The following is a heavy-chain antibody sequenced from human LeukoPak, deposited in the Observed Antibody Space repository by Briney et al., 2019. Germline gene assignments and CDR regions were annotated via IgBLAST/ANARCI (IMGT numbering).Heavy chain of an antibody. CDR1: GFTFSSYA. D-gene: IGHD1-26*01. V-gene: IGHV3-23*01. J-gene: IGHJ3*02. CDR2: ISGNGGGT. CDR3: AMGGSRKHDAFDI. Sequence: PGGSLRLSCAASGFTFSSYAMSWVRQAPGKGQEWVSAISGNGGGTYYADSVKGRFTISRDNSKNTLYLQMNSLRAEDTAVYYCAMGGSRKHDAFDIWGQGTMVTVSS.